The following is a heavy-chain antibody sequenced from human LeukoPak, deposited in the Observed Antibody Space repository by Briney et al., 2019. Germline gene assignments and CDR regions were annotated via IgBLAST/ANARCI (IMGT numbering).Heavy chain of an antibody. V-gene: IGHV3-30-3*01. CDR3: ARGAIVVVPAAVDY. D-gene: IGHD2-2*01. CDR1: GFTFSSYA. J-gene: IGHJ4*02. CDR2: ISYDGSNK. Sequence: GSLRLSCAASGFTFSSYAMHWVRQAPGKGLEWVAVISYDGSNKYYAASVKARFTISRENSKNTLYLQMNSLRAEDTAVYYCARGAIVVVPAAVDYWGQGTLVTV.